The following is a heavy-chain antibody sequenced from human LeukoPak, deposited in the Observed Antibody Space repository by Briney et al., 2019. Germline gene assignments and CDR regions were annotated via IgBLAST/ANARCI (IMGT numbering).Heavy chain of an antibody. J-gene: IGHJ4*02. V-gene: IGHV3-15*01. CDR1: GFTFSNAW. D-gene: IGHD6-19*01. Sequence: PGGSLRLSCAASGFTFSNAWMSWVRQAPGKGLEWVGRIKSKTDGGTTDYAAPVKGRFTISRDDSKNTLYLQMNSLKTEDTAVYYCTPSIAVAGSLDYWGQGTVVTVSS. CDR3: TPSIAVAGSLDY. CDR2: IKSKTDGGTT.